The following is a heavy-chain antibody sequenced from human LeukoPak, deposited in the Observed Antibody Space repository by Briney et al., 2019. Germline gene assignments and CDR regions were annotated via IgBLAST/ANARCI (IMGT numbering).Heavy chain of an antibody. J-gene: IGHJ4*02. CDR3: ARRYYYDSSGYSYFDY. CDR1: GYSFTSYW. CDR2: IYPGDSDT. D-gene: IGHD3-22*01. V-gene: IGHV5-51*01. Sequence: GESQKISCKGSGYSFTSYWIGWVRQMPGKGLEWMGIIYPGDSDTRYSPSFQGQVTISADKSISTAYLQWSSLKASDTAMYYCARRYYYDSSGYSYFDYWGQGTLVTVSS.